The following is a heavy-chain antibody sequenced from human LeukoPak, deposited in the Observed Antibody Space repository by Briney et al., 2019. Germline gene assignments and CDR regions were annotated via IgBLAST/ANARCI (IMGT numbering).Heavy chain of an antibody. V-gene: IGHV4-31*09. J-gene: IGHJ4*02. CDR2: IYYSGST. D-gene: IGHD3-22*01. Sequence: SETLSLTCTVSGGSISSGGYYWSWIRQHPGKGLEWIGYIYYSGSTYYNPSLKSRVTISVDTSKNQFSLKLSSVTAADTAVYYCTTYYYDSSGYYYFDYWGQGTLVTVSS. CDR3: TTYYYDSSGYYYFDY. CDR1: GGSISSGGYY.